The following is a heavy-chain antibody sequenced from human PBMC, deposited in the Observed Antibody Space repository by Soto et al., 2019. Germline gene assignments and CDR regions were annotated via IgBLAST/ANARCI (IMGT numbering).Heavy chain of an antibody. V-gene: IGHV3-23*01. CDR2: IGYRTTDT. CDR1: GFILSRHA. Sequence: EVLLLQSGGGLAQPVESLTLSCATSGFILSRHAMSWVRQAPGKGLDWVSVIGYRTTDTYYADSVKGRFTISRDESKNTVYIQMNNLRVEDTAVYYCAKDRGGGWVIDYWGQGTLVTVSS. J-gene: IGHJ4*02. CDR3: AKDRGGGWVIDY. D-gene: IGHD6-19*01.